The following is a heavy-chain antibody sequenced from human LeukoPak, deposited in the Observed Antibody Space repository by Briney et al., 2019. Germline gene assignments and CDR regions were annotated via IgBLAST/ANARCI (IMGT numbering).Heavy chain of an antibody. J-gene: IGHJ6*03. CDR2: ISASGGGT. CDR3: ANGDPYYYYMDV. Sequence: GGSLRLSCTASGFTFSTYAMRWVRQAPGKGLEWVSSISASGGGTHYAGSVKGRFTISRDNSKNTLYLQMNSLRVEDTAVYYCANGDPYYYYMDVWGKGTTVTVSS. CDR1: GFTFSTYA. D-gene: IGHD7-27*01. V-gene: IGHV3-23*01.